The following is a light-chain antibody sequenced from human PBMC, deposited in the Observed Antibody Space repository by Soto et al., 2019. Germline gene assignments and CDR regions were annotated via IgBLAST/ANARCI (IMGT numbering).Light chain of an antibody. CDR2: GAS. V-gene: IGKV3D-20*02. J-gene: IGKJ5*01. Sequence: EIVLTQSPGTLSLSPGERATLSCRASQSVRSDYLAWYQQKPGQAPRLHIYGASTRATGIPDRFTGSGSGTDFTLTISRLEPEDFAVYYCQHRMNWPLTFGQGTRLEIK. CDR1: QSVRSDY. CDR3: QHRMNWPLT.